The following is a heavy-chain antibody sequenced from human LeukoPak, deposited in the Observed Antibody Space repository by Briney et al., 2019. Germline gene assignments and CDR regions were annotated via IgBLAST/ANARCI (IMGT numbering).Heavy chain of an antibody. Sequence: PSKTLSLTCTVFGGSISSYYWSWIRQPPGKGLEWIGYIYYSGSTNYNPSLNSRVTISVDTSKNQFSLKLSSVTAADTAVYYCARMGLILPAEFDYWGQGTLVTVSS. CDR2: IYYSGST. J-gene: IGHJ4*02. CDR3: ARMGLILPAEFDY. D-gene: IGHD2-2*01. CDR1: GGSISSYY. V-gene: IGHV4-59*01.